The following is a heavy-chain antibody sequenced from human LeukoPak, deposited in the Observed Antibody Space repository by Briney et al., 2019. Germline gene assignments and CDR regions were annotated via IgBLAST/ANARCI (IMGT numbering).Heavy chain of an antibody. CDR2: ISSSSSYI. CDR1: GLIFSNAW. D-gene: IGHD1-26*01. Sequence: PGGSLRLSCEASGLIFSNAWMNWVRQAPGKGLEWVSSISSSSSYIYYADSVKGRFTISRDNAKNSLYLQMNSLRAEDTAVYYCARDVGATEPCAFDIWGQGTMVTVSS. CDR3: ARDVGATEPCAFDI. J-gene: IGHJ3*02. V-gene: IGHV3-21*01.